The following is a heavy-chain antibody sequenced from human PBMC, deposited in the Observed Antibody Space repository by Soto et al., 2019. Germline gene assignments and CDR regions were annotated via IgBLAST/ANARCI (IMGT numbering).Heavy chain of an antibody. CDR1: GASFTNAW. J-gene: IGHJ4*02. D-gene: IGHD5-12*01. V-gene: IGHV3-15*01. CDR3: TTEDPSWLRGLEY. Sequence: EVQLVESGGGLVKPGESLRLSCEASGASFTNAWMNWFRQAPGKGLEGVGRIKTRIDSATTDYAAPVKGRFTISRDDSKNTLYLQMDSLKTEDTAVYYCTTEDPSWLRGLEYWGQGTLVTVSS. CDR2: IKTRIDSATT.